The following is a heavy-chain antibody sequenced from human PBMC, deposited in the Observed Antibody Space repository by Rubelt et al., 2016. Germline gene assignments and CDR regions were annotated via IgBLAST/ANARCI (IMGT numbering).Heavy chain of an antibody. CDR1: GYTFTDYP. D-gene: IGHD3-16*01. CDR2: FSPSRDQA. Sequence: QVQVVQSGAEVKKPGASVKLSCKASGYTFTDYPVNWVRQVPGQGLEWMGIFSPSRDQAYYAQNFQGRVAMTSDPSTSTAHMELSSLTSEETAIYYCARVSDYGDLWGQGTLVSVSS. J-gene: IGHJ3*01. CDR3: ARVSDYGDL. V-gene: IGHV1-46*01.